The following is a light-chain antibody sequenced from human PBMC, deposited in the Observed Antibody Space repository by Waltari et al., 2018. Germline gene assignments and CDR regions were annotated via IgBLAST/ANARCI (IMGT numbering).Light chain of an antibody. CDR2: DVN. CDR3: CSYAGSYTWV. V-gene: IGLV2-11*01. CDR1: SSDVGGYDY. Sequence: QSALTQPRSVSGSPGQSVTIPCTGTSSDVGGYDYVSWYQQNPGQAPKRMVFDVNRRPSGVPDRFSGSKSGNTASLTISGLQAEDEADYYCCSYAGSYTWVFGTGTKVTVL. J-gene: IGLJ1*01.